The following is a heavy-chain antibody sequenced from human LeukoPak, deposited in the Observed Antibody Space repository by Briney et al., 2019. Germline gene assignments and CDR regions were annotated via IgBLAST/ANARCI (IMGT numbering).Heavy chain of an antibody. CDR3: ARQFWNGYLDY. CDR2: IIPMFGTS. D-gene: IGHD3-3*01. J-gene: IGHJ4*02. V-gene: IGHV1-69*05. CDR1: GGNFISYA. Sequence: SVKVSCKASGGNFISYAVSWVRQAPGQGLEWMGGIIPMFGTSNYAQKFQGRVTITTDESTTTAYMELSSLSSEDTAVYYCARQFWNGYLDYWGQGTLVTVSS.